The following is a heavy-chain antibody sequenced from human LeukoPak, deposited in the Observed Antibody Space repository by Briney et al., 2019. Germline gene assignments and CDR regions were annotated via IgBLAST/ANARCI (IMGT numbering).Heavy chain of an antibody. D-gene: IGHD6-19*01. CDR3: ASGVAVPIKTIQDFDI. CDR2: ISSSGSTI. Sequence: SGGSLRLSCAASGFTFSDYYMSWIRQAPGKGLEWVSYISSSGSTIYYADSVKGRFTISRDNAKNSLYLQMNSLRAEDTAVYYCASGVAVPIKTIQDFDIWGQGTMVTVSS. V-gene: IGHV3-11*01. J-gene: IGHJ3*02. CDR1: GFTFSDYY.